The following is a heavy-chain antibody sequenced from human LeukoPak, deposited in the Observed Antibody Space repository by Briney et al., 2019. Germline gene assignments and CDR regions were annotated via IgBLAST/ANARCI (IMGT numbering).Heavy chain of an antibody. V-gene: IGHV3-30*04. D-gene: IGHD3-10*01. Sequence: GGSLRLSCAASGFTFSSYAMHWVRHAPGKGLEWVAVISYDGSNKYYADSVKGRFTISRDNSKNTLYLQMNSLRAEDTAVYYCARDRGYYGSSTGYWGQGTLVTVSS. J-gene: IGHJ4*02. CDR2: ISYDGSNK. CDR3: ARDRGYYGSSTGY. CDR1: GFTFSSYA.